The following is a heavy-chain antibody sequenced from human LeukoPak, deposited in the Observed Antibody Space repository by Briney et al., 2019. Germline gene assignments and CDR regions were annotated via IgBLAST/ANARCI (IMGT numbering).Heavy chain of an antibody. D-gene: IGHD3-16*02. CDR2: IKGKTDGGTT. V-gene: IGHV3-15*01. CDR3: TTDYYDYVWGSYRPDN. Sequence: GGSLRLSCAASGFTFSNAWMTWVRQAPGKGLEWVARIKGKTDGGTTEYAAPVKDRFTISRDDSKNTLYLQMNSLKPEDTAVYYCTTDYYDYVWGSYRPDNWGQGTLVTVSS. CDR1: GFTFSNAW. J-gene: IGHJ4*02.